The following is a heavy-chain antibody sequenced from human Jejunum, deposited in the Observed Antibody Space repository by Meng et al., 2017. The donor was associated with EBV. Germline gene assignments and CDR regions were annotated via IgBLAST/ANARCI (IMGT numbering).Heavy chain of an antibody. V-gene: IGHV4-4*02. CDR2: IYYTGRN. CDR1: GASISSRHG. Sequence: HESGPGLVQPSGPLYLACAVSGASISSRHGWSWVRQSPGEGLEWIGEIYYTGRNNYNPSLKSRVSMSIDKSKNQFSLNLNPVAGADTAVYYCATSMSGYSYGYSWGQGTLVTVSS. CDR3: ATSMSGYSYGYS. D-gene: IGHD5-12*01. J-gene: IGHJ5*02.